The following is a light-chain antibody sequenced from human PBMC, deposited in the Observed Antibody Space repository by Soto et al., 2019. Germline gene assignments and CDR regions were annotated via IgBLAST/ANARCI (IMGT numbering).Light chain of an antibody. CDR2: TNN. Sequence: SVLTPPPSASGTPGQKVTISCSGSSSNIGRNYVFWYKQFLGTAPKLLIDTNNHRPSGVPDRLSGSKSGTSAALAISGLRSEDEADYYCATWYDSLSAWVFGGGTQLTVL. CDR1: SSNIGRNY. V-gene: IGLV1-47*01. CDR3: ATWYDSLSAWV. J-gene: IGLJ3*02.